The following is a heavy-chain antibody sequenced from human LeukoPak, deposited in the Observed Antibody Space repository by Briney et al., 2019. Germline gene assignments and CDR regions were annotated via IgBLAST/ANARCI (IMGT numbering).Heavy chain of an antibody. CDR2: INPEKRDT. J-gene: IGHJ4*02. CDR1: GYTFTGYT. V-gene: IGHV1-2*02. Sequence: ASVKVSCKASGYTFTGYTIHWVRQAPGQGLEWMGWINPEKRDTGYAHKFQGRVTMTSDTSISTAYMELSSLRSDDTAVYYCAKKVRGPSHPLDFWGQGTLVTVSS. D-gene: IGHD5-12*01. CDR3: AKKVRGPSHPLDF.